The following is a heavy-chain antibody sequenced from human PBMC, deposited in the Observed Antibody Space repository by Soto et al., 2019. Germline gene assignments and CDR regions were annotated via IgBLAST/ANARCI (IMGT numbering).Heavy chain of an antibody. CDR2: IIPIFGTA. CDR1: GGTFSSYA. D-gene: IGHD5-18*01. J-gene: IGHJ6*02. Sequence: GASVKVSCKASGGTFSSYAISWVRQAPGQGLEWMGGIIPIFGTANYAQKFQGRVTITADESTSTAYMELSSLRSEETAVYYCAREATAEYYRMDVWGQGTTVTVSS. V-gene: IGHV1-69*13. CDR3: AREATAEYYRMDV.